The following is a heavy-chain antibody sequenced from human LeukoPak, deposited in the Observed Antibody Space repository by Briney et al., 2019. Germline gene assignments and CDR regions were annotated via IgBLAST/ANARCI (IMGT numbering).Heavy chain of an antibody. CDR2: INPSGGST. Sequence: GASVKVSCKASGYTFTSYYMHWVRQAPGQGLEWMGIINPSGGSTSYAQKFQGRVTMARDTSTSTVCMELSSLRSEDTAVYYCTRDSGYNAFDIWGQGTMVTVSS. CDR3: TRDSGYNAFDI. V-gene: IGHV1-46*01. J-gene: IGHJ3*02. CDR1: GYTFTSYY. D-gene: IGHD5-12*01.